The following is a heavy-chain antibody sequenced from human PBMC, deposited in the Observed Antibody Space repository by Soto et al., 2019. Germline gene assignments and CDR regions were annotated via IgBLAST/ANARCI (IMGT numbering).Heavy chain of an antibody. D-gene: IGHD3-16*02. CDR2: ISSSSSTI. V-gene: IGHV3-48*02. CDR3: ASKDDYVWGSYRYDY. Sequence: EVQLVESGGGLVQPGGSLRLSCAASGFTFSSYSMNWVRQSPGKGLEWVSYISSSSSTIYYADSVKGRFTISRDNAKNSLYLQMNSLRDEDTDVYYCASKDDYVWGSYRYDYWGQGTLVTVSS. J-gene: IGHJ4*02. CDR1: GFTFSSYS.